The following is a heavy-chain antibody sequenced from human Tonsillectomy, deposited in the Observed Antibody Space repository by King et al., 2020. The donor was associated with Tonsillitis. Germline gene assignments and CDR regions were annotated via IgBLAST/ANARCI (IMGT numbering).Heavy chain of an antibody. CDR1: GFTVSSNY. D-gene: IGHD5-12*01. CDR3: ARGRGYSGYHFDY. Sequence: VQLVESGGGLIQPGGSLRLSCAASGFTVSSNYMSWVRQAPGKGLEWVSVLYSGGSTYYADSGKGRFTISRNNSKNTLYLQMNSLRAEDTAVYYCARGRGYSGYHFDYWGQGTLVTVSS. V-gene: IGHV3-53*01. CDR2: LYSGGST. J-gene: IGHJ4*02.